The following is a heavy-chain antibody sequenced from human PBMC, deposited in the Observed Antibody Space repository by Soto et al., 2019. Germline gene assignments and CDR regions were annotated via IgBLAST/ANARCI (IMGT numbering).Heavy chain of an antibody. V-gene: IGHV4-59*12. Sequence: PSETLSLTCTVSGGSISSYYCSWIRQPPGKGLEWIGYIYYSGSTYYSPSLRSRVTISADMSKNQFSLNLRSVTAADTAVYYCARVDHRGYFAILTDYWGQGTLVTVSS. D-gene: IGHD3-9*01. CDR2: IYYSGST. CDR3: ARVDHRGYFAILTDY. CDR1: GGSISSYY. J-gene: IGHJ4*02.